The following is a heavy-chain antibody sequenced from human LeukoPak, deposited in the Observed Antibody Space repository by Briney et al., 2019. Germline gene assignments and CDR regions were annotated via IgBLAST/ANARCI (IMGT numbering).Heavy chain of an antibody. CDR3: AKDIGYYGTYNWFGP. J-gene: IGHJ5*02. CDR1: GYTFTGYY. D-gene: IGHD4-17*01. V-gene: IGHV1-2*02. Sequence: GASVKVSCKASGYTFTGYYMHWVRQAPGQGLEWMGWINPNSGGTNYAQKFQGRVTMTRDTSISTAYMELSRLRSDDTAVCYCAKDIGYYGTYNWFGPLGQGTLVTVSS. CDR2: INPNSGGT.